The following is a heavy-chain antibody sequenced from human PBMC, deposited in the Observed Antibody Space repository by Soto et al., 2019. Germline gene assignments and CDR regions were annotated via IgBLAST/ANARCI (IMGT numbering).Heavy chain of an antibody. J-gene: IGHJ6*02. CDR2: IFSNDEK. CDR1: GFSLSNARMG. CDR3: ARIPRGYYYDSSGYLPYYYYYGMDV. Sequence: SGPTLVNPTETLTLTCTVSGFSLSNARMGVSWIRQPPGKALEWLAHIFSNDEKSYSTSLKSRLTISKDTSKSQVVLTMTNMDTVDTATYYCARIPRGYYYDSSGYLPYYYYYGMDVWGQGTTVTVS. V-gene: IGHV2-26*01. D-gene: IGHD3-22*01.